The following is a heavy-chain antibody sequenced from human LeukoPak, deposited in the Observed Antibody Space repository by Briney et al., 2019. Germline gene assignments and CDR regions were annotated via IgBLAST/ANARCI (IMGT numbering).Heavy chain of an antibody. J-gene: IGHJ4*02. V-gene: IGHV1-18*01. CDR2: ISANNGDT. Sequence: ASVKVSCKTSGYTFTSHGISWVRQTPGQSLEWMGWISANNGDTKYAQRMQDRLTMTTDTSTSTGYMDLSSLSSDDTAIYYCARDWPTVIADYWGQGTLVTVSS. CDR1: GYTFTSHG. D-gene: IGHD4-11*01. CDR3: ARDWPTVIADY.